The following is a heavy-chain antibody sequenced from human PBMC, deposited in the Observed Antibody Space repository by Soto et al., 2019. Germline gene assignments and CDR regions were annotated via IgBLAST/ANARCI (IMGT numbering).Heavy chain of an antibody. J-gene: IGHJ3*02. V-gene: IGHV3-43D*03. D-gene: IGHD6-6*01. CDR1: GFTFDDYA. Sequence: GGSLRLSCAASGFTFDDYAMHWVRQAPGKGLEWVSLISWDGGSTYYADSVKGRFTISRDNSKNSLYLQMNSLRAEDTALYYCAKETYSSSYDAFDIWGQGTMVTVSS. CDR2: ISWDGGST. CDR3: AKETYSSSYDAFDI.